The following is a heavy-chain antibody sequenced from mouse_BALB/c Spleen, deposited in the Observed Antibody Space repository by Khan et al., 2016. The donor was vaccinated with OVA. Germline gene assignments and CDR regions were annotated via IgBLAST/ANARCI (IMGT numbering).Heavy chain of an antibody. CDR2: ISSTGST. CDR1: GYSITSDYA. CDR3: ARSLYYSDSYSMDY. Sequence: EVQLQESGPGLVKPSQSLSLTCTVTGYSITSDYAWNWIRQFPGNKLEWMGYISSTGSTSYNPSLKSRISITRDTSKNKFFQHLNSGTTEDTAPYDCARSLYYSDSYSMDYWGQGTSVTFSS. V-gene: IGHV3-2*02. D-gene: IGHD2-13*01. J-gene: IGHJ4*01.